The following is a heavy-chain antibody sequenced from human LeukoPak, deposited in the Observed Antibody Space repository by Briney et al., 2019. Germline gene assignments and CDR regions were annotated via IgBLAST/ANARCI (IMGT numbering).Heavy chain of an antibody. Sequence: ASVTLSCTGSGSTFTICAISWVRHAPGQGLGWMGGVIPIFGTANYAQKFQGRVTITADEATSTAYMELSSLRSEDTAVYYCARAQDPSNYDFWSGYSYNWFDPWGQGTLVTVSS. J-gene: IGHJ5*02. CDR2: VIPIFGTA. CDR1: GSTFTICA. D-gene: IGHD3-3*01. CDR3: ARAQDPSNYDFWSGYSYNWFDP. V-gene: IGHV1-69*01.